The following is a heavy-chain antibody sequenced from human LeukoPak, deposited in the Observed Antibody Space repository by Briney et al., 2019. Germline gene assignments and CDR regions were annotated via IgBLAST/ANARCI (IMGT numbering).Heavy chain of an antibody. CDR1: GFTFSSYA. CDR3: AKVYDSSGYSYYYYMDV. CDR2: ISGSGGST. D-gene: IGHD3-22*01. Sequence: PGGSLRLSCAASGFTFSSYAMSWVRQAPGKGLEWVSAISGSGGSTYYADSVKGRFTISRDNSKNTLYLQMNGLRAEDTAVYYCAKVYDSSGYSYYYYMDVWGKGTTVTVSS. J-gene: IGHJ6*03. V-gene: IGHV3-23*01.